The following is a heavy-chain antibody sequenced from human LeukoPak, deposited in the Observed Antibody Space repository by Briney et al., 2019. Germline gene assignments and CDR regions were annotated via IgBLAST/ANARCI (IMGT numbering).Heavy chain of an antibody. D-gene: IGHD3-9*01. CDR3: ARGRYSRSTFDP. CDR2: IYHSGST. CDR1: GYSISSNYY. J-gene: IGHJ5*02. Sequence: NPSETLSLTCTVSGYSISSNYYWGWIRQPPGKGLEWIGSIYHSGSTYYNPSLKSRVTISVDTSKNQFPLKLSSVTAADTAVYYCARGRYSRSTFDPWGQGTLVTVSS. V-gene: IGHV4-38-2*02.